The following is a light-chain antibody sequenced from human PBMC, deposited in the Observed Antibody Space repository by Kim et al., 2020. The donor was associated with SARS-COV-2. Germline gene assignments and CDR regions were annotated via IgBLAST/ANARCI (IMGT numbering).Light chain of an antibody. CDR1: QNIINSQ. Sequence: GERATVTCRASQNIINSQLVWYQQKPGQAPRLLIYGASNRATGIPDRFSGSGSGTDFTLTIRRLEPEDFAVYYCQQYGNSPQITFGQGTRLEIK. CDR3: QQYGNSPQIT. CDR2: GAS. J-gene: IGKJ5*01. V-gene: IGKV3-20*01.